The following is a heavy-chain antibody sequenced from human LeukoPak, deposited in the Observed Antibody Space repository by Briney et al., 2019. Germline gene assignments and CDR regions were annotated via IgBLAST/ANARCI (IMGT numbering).Heavy chain of an antibody. CDR1: GGTFISYA. CDR2: IIPIFGTA. Sequence: ASVKVSCKASGGTFISYAISWVRQAPGQGLEWMGGIIPIFGTANYAQKFQGRVTITTDESTSTAYMELSSLRSENTGVYYRARTFSYSYGLIDAFDIWRQGTMVTVSS. CDR3: ARTFSYSYGLIDAFDI. D-gene: IGHD5-18*01. J-gene: IGHJ3*02. V-gene: IGHV1-69*05.